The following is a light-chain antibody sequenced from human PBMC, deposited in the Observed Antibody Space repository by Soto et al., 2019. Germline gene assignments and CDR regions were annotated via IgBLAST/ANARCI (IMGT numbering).Light chain of an antibody. CDR1: QDIKKW. CDR2: AAS. Sequence: DIPMTQSPSSVSASVGDTINITCRASQDIKKWLAWYQQKPGQAPKVLIYAASNLESGVSSRFSGSGAGTEFSLTISSLQTEDFATYFCHQASSFPYTFGPGTKVDIK. CDR3: HQASSFPYT. J-gene: IGKJ3*01. V-gene: IGKV1-12*01.